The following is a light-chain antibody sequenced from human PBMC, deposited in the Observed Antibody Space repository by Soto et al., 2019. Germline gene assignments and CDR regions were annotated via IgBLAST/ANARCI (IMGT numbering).Light chain of an antibody. V-gene: IGLV2-11*01. CDR2: DVN. CDR1: SSDIGGNNY. Sequence: QSALTQPRSVSGSPGQSVTISCTVTSSDIGGNNYVTWYQLHPGQAPKLMIYDVNKRPSGVPERFSGSKSGNTASLTISGLQAEDETDYYCCSYAGSYTLVFGGGTKLTVL. CDR3: CSYAGSYTLV. J-gene: IGLJ3*02.